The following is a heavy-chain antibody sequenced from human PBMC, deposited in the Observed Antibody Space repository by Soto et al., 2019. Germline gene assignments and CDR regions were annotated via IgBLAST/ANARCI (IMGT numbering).Heavy chain of an antibody. V-gene: IGHV3-53*01. J-gene: IGHJ4*02. CDR3: ATADYGGNSTPI. CDR2: IYSGGST. CDR1: GLAVNSNY. D-gene: IGHD4-17*01. Sequence: GGSLRLSCAASGLAVNSNYMSWVRQAPGKGLEWVSVIYSGGSTYYADCVKGRFTISRDNSKNTLYLQMNSLRAEDTAVYYGATADYGGNSTPIWGQGTLVTVSS.